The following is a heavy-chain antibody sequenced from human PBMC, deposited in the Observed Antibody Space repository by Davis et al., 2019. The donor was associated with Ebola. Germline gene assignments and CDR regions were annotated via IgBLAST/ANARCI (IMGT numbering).Heavy chain of an antibody. CDR3: AREGGSGYHLDA. CDR2: INYSGTT. CDR1: GGSFSGYY. D-gene: IGHD5-12*01. Sequence: PSETLSLTCDVYGGSFSGYYWSWIRQSPGKGLEWIGEINYSGTTNYNPSLKSRVTISVDKSKDQFALKLSSVTAADTAVYYCAREGGSGYHLDAWGQGTLVTVSS. V-gene: IGHV4-34*01. J-gene: IGHJ5*02.